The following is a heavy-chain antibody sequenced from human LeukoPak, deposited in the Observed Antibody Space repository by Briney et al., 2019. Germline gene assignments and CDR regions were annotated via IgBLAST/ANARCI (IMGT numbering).Heavy chain of an antibody. CDR1: GDSVSSNSAA. CDR2: TYYRSKWYN. D-gene: IGHD3-22*01. J-gene: IGHJ3*02. V-gene: IGHV6-1*01. Sequence: SQTLSLTCAISGDSVSSNSAAWHWIRQSPSRGLEWLGRTYYRSKWYNDYAVSVKSRITINPDTSKNQFSLQLNSVTPEDTAVYYCARDLLTYYYDSSGYRGDFDAFDIWGQGTMVTVSS. CDR3: ARDLLTYYYDSSGYRGDFDAFDI.